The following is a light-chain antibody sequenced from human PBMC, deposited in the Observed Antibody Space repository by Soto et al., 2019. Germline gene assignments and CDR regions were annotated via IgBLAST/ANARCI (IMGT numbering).Light chain of an antibody. V-gene: IGLV2-14*01. CDR2: DVT. CDR1: SSDLGVYNY. Sequence: QSALTQPASVSASPGQSVTISCTGTSSDLGVYNYVSWYQQHPGKAPKLMIYDVTNRPSGVSNRFSGSKSGNTASLTSTGLQAEDEADYYCSAYAGSGTFEIFGGGTKLTVL. CDR3: SAYAGSGTFEI. J-gene: IGLJ2*01.